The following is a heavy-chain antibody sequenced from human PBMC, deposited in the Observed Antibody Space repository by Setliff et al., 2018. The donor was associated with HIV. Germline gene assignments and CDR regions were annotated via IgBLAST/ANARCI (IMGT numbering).Heavy chain of an antibody. J-gene: IGHJ3*02. CDR3: ARDSSSWSDAFDI. CDR2: IYYSGSI. Sequence: SETLSLTCVVSGYSISSNDWWGWIRQSPGKGLEWIGYIYYSGSIYYNPSLKSRVTISVDTSKNQFSLKLSSVTAADTAVYYCARDSSSWSDAFDIWGQGTMVTVSS. CDR1: GYSISSNDW. D-gene: IGHD6-13*01. V-gene: IGHV4-28*03.